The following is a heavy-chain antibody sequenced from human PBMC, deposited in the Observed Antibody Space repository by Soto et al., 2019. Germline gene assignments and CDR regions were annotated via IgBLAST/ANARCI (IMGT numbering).Heavy chain of an antibody. CDR1: GYTFTSYG. D-gene: IGHD2-15*01. CDR2: ISAYNGNT. Sequence: ASVKVSCKASGYTFTSYGISWVRQAPGQGLEWMGWISAYNGNTNYAQKLQGRVTMTTDTSTSTAYMELRSLRSDDTAVYYCARHCSGGSCLYYYGMDVWGQGTRVTVSS. V-gene: IGHV1-18*04. J-gene: IGHJ6*02. CDR3: ARHCSGGSCLYYYGMDV.